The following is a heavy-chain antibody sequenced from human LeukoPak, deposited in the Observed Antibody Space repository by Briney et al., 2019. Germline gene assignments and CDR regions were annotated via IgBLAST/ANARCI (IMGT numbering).Heavy chain of an antibody. CDR1: GGSISSGGYY. CDR2: IYYSGST. CDR3: ARVITMVRGVINYYYGMDV. Sequence: PSQTLSLTCTVSGGSISSGGYYWSWIRQHPGKGLEWIGYIYYSGSTYHNPSLKSRVTISVDTSKNQFSLKLSSVTAADTAVYYCARVITMVRGVINYYYGMDVWGQGTTVTVSS. D-gene: IGHD3-10*01. J-gene: IGHJ6*02. V-gene: IGHV4-31*03.